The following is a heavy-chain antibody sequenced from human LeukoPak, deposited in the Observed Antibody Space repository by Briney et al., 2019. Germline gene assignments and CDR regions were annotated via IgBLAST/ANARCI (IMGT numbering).Heavy chain of an antibody. CDR2: IYPGDSDT. CDR1: GYSFTSYW. Sequence: GESLKISCKGSGYSFTSYWIGWVRQMPGKGLEWMGIIYPGDSDTRYSPPFQGQVTISADKSISTAYLQWSSLKASDTAMYYCARLVSGLQLFYYGMDVWGQGTTVTVSS. CDR3: ARLVSGLQLFYYGMDV. D-gene: IGHD5-24*01. J-gene: IGHJ6*02. V-gene: IGHV5-51*01.